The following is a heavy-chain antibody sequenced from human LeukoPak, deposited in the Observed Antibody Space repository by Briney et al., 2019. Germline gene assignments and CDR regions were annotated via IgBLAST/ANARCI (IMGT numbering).Heavy chain of an antibody. CDR1: GYTFTGYY. J-gene: IGHJ5*02. D-gene: IGHD6-19*01. CDR3: ARDPSSGWYLKGWFDP. Sequence: ASVKVSCKASGYTFTGYYMHWVRQAPGQGLEWMGIINPSGGSTSYAQKFQGRVTMTRDTSTSTVYMELSSLRSEDTAVYYCARDPSSGWYLKGWFDPWGQGTLVTVSS. CDR2: INPSGGST. V-gene: IGHV1-46*01.